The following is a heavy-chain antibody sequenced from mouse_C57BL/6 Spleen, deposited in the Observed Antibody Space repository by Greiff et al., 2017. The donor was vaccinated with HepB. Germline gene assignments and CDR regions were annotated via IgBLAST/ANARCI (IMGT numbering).Heavy chain of an antibody. CDR2: IWSDGST. CDR3: ARHGGLRHAMDY. J-gene: IGHJ4*01. D-gene: IGHD2-4*01. Sequence: QVQLQQSGPGLVAPSQSLSITCTVSGFSLTSYGVHWVRQPPGKGLEWLVVIWSDGSTTYNSALKSRLSISKDNSKSQVFLKMNSLQTDDTAMYYCARHGGLRHAMDYWGQGTSVTVSS. CDR1: GFSLTSYG. V-gene: IGHV2-6-1*01.